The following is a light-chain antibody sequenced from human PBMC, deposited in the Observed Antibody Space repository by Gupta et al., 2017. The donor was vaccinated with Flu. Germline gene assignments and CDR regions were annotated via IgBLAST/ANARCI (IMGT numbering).Light chain of an antibody. CDR1: QSVGSN. CDR3: QQYDNWPRT. V-gene: IGKV3-15*01. Sequence: EIVMTQSPATLSVSHGELATLSCRASQSVGSNLAWYQQKPCPAPRLLIYGASTRATGIPARLTGSGSGTEFTITISGLQSEDFAFYYCQQYDNWPRTFGQGPKVEIK. J-gene: IGKJ1*01. CDR2: GAS.